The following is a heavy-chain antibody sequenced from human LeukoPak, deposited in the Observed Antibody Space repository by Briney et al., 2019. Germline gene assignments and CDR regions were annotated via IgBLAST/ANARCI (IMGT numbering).Heavy chain of an antibody. CDR2: IDYSGST. Sequence: PSETLSLTCTVSGGSISSYYWSWIRQPPGKGLEWIGYIDYSGSTNYNPSLKSRVTISVETTKNQFSLRLSSVTAADTAVYYCARATYGSGSYDVWGQGTTVTVSS. V-gene: IGHV4-59*08. J-gene: IGHJ6*02. CDR3: ARATYGSGSYDV. D-gene: IGHD3-10*01. CDR1: GGSISSYY.